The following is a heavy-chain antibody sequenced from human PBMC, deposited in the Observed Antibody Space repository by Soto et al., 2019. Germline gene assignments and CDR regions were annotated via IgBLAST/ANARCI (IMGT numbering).Heavy chain of an antibody. CDR1: GDSVSSNNAA. V-gene: IGHV6-1*01. Sequence: QVQLQQPGPGLVKPSQTLSLTCAISGDSVSSNNAAWNWIRQSPSRGLEWLGRTYYRSRWYNDYAVSVKSRITVNPDTSKNQFSLQLTSVTPEDTAVYYCAGTTSHYWYYMDVWGKGTTVTVSS. CDR3: AGTTSHYWYYMDV. CDR2: TYYRSRWYN. J-gene: IGHJ6*03. D-gene: IGHD1-7*01.